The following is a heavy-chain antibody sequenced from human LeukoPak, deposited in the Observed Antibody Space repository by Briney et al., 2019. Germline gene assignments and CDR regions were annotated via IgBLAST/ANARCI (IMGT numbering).Heavy chain of an antibody. Sequence: PGGSLRLSCAASGFTFSSYAMSWVRQAPGKGLEWVSAISGSGGSTYYADSVKGRFTISRDNSKNTLYLQMNSLRAEDTAVYYCAKSIRGLLWFGEPAFDAFDIWGQGTMVTVSP. CDR2: ISGSGGST. V-gene: IGHV3-23*01. J-gene: IGHJ3*02. D-gene: IGHD3-10*01. CDR3: AKSIRGLLWFGEPAFDAFDI. CDR1: GFTFSSYA.